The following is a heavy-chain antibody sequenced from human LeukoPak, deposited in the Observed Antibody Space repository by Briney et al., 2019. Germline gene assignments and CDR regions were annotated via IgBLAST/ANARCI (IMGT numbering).Heavy chain of an antibody. CDR2: ISGSGGST. J-gene: IGHJ4*02. CDR3: AKEGTTGTTGDTYIDY. Sequence: GGSLRLSCAASGFTFSSYAMSWVRQAPGKGLEWVSAISGSGGSTYYADSVKGRFTISRDNSKNTLYLQMNSLRAEDTAVYYCAKEGTTGTTGDTYIDYWGQGTLVTVSS. CDR1: GFTFSSYA. V-gene: IGHV3-23*01. D-gene: IGHD1-1*01.